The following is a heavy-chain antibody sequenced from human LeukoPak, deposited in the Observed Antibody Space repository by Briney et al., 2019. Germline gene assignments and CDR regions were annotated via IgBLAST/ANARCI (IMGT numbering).Heavy chain of an antibody. J-gene: IGHJ4*02. CDR1: GFTFSSYG. CDR2: ISYDGSNK. D-gene: IGHD6-19*01. V-gene: IGHV3-30*18. Sequence: GGSLRLSCAASGFTFSSYGMHWVRQAPGKGLEWVAVISYDGSNKYYADSVKGRFTISRDNSKTTLYLQMNSLRAEDTAVYYCAKDFSSGWFDYWGQGTLVTVSS. CDR3: AKDFSSGWFDY.